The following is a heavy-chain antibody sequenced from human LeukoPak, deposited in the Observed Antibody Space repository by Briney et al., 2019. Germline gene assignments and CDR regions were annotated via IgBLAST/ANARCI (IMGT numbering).Heavy chain of an antibody. J-gene: IGHJ4*02. CDR1: GYTFTGYY. Sequence: ASVKVSCKASGYTFTGYYMHWVRQAPGQGLEWMGWINPNSGGTNYAQKFQGRVTMTRDTSISTAYMELSRLRSDDTAVYYCARVFIDRSTPVDYWGQGTLVTVSS. CDR2: INPNSGGT. D-gene: IGHD2-21*01. V-gene: IGHV1-2*02. CDR3: ARVFIDRSTPVDY.